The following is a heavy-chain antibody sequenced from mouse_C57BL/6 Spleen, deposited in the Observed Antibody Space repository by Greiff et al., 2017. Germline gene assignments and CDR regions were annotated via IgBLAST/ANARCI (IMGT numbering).Heavy chain of an antibody. J-gene: IGHJ2*01. CDR3: STGTPGGY. CDR1: GYAFSSSW. V-gene: IGHV1-82*01. D-gene: IGHD4-1*01. Sequence: VKLMESGPELVKPGASVKISCKASGYAFSSSWMNWVKQRPGKGLEWIGRIYPGDGDTNYNGKFKGKATLTADKSSSTAYMQLSSLTSEDSAVYFCSTGTPGGYWGQGTTLTVSS. CDR2: IYPGDGDT.